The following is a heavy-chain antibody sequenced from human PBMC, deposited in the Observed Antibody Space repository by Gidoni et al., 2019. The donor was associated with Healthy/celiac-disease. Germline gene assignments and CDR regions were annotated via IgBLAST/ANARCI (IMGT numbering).Heavy chain of an antibody. CDR3: ARGAVGANIAAAGTYQDYYYYYGMDV. V-gene: IGHV1-69*01. D-gene: IGHD6-13*01. CDR1: GGTFSSYA. Sequence: QVQLVQPGAEVKKPGSSVKVSCKASGGTFSSYAISWVRQATGQGLEWMGGIIPIFGTANYAQKFQGRVTITADESTSTAYMELSSLRSEDTAVYYCARGAVGANIAAAGTYQDYYYYYGMDVWGQGTTVTVSS. J-gene: IGHJ6*02. CDR2: IIPIFGTA.